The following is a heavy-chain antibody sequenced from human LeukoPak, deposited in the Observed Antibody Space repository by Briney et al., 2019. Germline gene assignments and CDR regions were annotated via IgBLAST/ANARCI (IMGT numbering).Heavy chain of an antibody. CDR3: ARDRGEYYYDSSGYLFDP. V-gene: IGHV1-2*02. J-gene: IGHJ5*02. CDR1: GYTFTGYY. Sequence: GASVKVSCKASGYTFTGYYMHWVRQAPGQGLEWMGWINPNSGGTNYAQKLQGGVTMTKDTSISTAHKELSRLRSDDTAVYYCARDRGEYYYDSSGYLFDPWGQGTLVTVSS. CDR2: INPNSGGT. D-gene: IGHD3-22*01.